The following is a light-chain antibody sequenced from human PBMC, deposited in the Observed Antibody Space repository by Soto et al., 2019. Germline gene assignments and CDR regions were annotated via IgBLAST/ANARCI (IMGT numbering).Light chain of an antibody. CDR2: STN. J-gene: IGLJ3*02. V-gene: IGLV8-61*01. Sequence: QTVVTQEPSFSVSPGRTVTLTCGLSSGSVSTSNYPSWYQQTPGQAPRTLMYSTNTRSSGVPDRFSGSILGNKAALTITGAQADDESDYYCVLYMGSGIWVFGGGTKLTVL. CDR1: SGSVSTSNY. CDR3: VLYMGSGIWV.